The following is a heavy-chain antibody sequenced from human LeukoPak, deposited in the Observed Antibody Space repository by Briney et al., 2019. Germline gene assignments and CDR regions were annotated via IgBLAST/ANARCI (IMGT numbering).Heavy chain of an antibody. V-gene: IGHV4-59*01. Sequence: SETLSLTCSVSGDSIRGYYWTWNRHLPGKGLEWIGDMHDSGSTHSNPSLKSRVSISLDTSQGLFSLKLRSVTAADTAVYYCARKYPRDWLDVFDIWGQGTMVTVSS. J-gene: IGHJ3*02. CDR2: MHDSGST. D-gene: IGHD3-9*01. CDR1: GDSIRGYY. CDR3: ARKYPRDWLDVFDI.